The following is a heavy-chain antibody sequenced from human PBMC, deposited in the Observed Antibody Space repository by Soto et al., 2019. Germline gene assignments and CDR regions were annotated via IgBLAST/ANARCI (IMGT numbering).Heavy chain of an antibody. V-gene: IGHV1-18*01. CDR2: ISVYNGNT. Sequence: XSVEVSFKASGYTFTSYGISWVRHAPGQGLEWMGWISVYNGNTDYTPKLQGRVTLTTDTSTNTAYMELRSMTSDVTAVYYCAILLAPGSTVPYWGQGTLVTVSP. J-gene: IGHJ4*02. D-gene: IGHD3-10*01. CDR1: GYTFTSYG. CDR3: AILLAPGSTVPY.